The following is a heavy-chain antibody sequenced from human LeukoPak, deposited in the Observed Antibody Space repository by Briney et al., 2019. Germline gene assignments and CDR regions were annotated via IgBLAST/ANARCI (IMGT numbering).Heavy chain of an antibody. CDR1: GGTFSSYA. CDR2: IIPIFGTA. CDR3: AREAVAGHNWFDP. D-gene: IGHD6-19*01. V-gene: IGHV1-69*13. Sequence: SVKVSCKASGGTFSSYAISWVRQAPGQGLEWMGGIIPIFGTANYAQKFQGRATITADESTSTAYMELSSLRSEDTAVYYCAREAVAGHNWFDPWAREPWSPSP. J-gene: IGHJ5*02.